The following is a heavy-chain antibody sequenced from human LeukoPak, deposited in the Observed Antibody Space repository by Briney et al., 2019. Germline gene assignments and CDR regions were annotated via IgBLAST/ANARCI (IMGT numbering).Heavy chain of an antibody. CDR1: GLSVRGSY. D-gene: IGHD1-14*01. CDR2: IYSGDRT. V-gene: IGHV3-53*01. J-gene: IGHJ4*02. CDR3: TRDLTGTTWPENDY. Sequence: GGSLRLSCVASGLSVRGSYMSWVRQAPGKGLEWVSVIYSGDRTYYADSVKGRFTISRDTSKNTLYLQMNNLRADDKAMYYCTRDLTGTTWPENDYWGQGTLVTISS.